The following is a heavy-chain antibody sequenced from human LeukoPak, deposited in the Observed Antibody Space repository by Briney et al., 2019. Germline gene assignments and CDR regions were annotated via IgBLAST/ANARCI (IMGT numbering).Heavy chain of an antibody. V-gene: IGHV3-15*01. J-gene: IGHJ4*02. CDR1: GFTFSNAW. CDR3: TTDRVY. CDR2: TKSKTDGGTT. Sequence: GGSLRLSCAASGFTFSNAWMSWVRQAPGKGLEWVGRTKSKTDGGTTDYAAPVKGRFTISRDDSKNTLYLQMNSLKTEDTAVYYCTTDRVYWGQGTLVTVSS.